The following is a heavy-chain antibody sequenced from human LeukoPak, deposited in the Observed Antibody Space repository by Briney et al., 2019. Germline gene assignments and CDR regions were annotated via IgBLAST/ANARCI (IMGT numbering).Heavy chain of an antibody. V-gene: IGHV3-33*01. CDR2: IWYDGSNK. Sequence: GRSLRLSCAASGFTFSSYGIHWVRQAPGKGLEWVAVIWYDGSNKYYADSVKGRFTISRDNSRNTLFLQMNSLRVEDTAVYYCARERVPDSSSRNGKEFWGQGTTVTVSS. CDR3: ARERVPDSSSRNGKEF. D-gene: IGHD3-22*01. CDR1: GFTFSSYG. J-gene: IGHJ6*02.